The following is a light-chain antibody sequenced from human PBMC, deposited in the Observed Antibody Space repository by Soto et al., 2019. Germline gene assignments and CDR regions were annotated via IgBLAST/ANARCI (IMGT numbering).Light chain of an antibody. CDR2: KAS. CDR3: QQSYNSPQT. V-gene: IGKV1-5*03. J-gene: IGKJ1*01. Sequence: DIQMTQSPSTLSGSVGDRVTITCRASQTISSWLAWYQQKPGKAPKLLIYKASTLKSGVPSRFSGSGSGTDFTLTISSLQPEDFATYSCQQSYNSPQTFGQGTKVYIK. CDR1: QTISSW.